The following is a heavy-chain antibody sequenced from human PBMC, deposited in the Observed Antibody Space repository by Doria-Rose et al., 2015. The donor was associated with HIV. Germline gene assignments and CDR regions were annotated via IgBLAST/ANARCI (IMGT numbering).Heavy chain of an antibody. CDR2: ISSSSEYI. CDR3: ARDHYDSGGYYRD. Sequence: VQLVQSGGGLVKPGGSLRLSCAASGFTFSRYSMNWVRQAPGKGLEWVSSISSSSEYIYYVDSVQGRFTISRDNAKNSVYLQMNSLRTEDTAVCYCARDHYDSGGYYRDWGQGTLVTVSS. V-gene: IGHV3-21*03. CDR1: GFTFSRYS. J-gene: IGHJ4*02. D-gene: IGHD3-22*01.